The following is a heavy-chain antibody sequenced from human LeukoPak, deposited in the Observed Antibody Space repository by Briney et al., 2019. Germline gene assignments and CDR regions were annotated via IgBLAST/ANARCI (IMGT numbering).Heavy chain of an antibody. J-gene: IGHJ6*02. CDR2: ISSSSSYM. V-gene: IGHV3-21*01. CDR3: ARDGGSFSYNMDV. D-gene: IGHD1-26*01. CDR1: GFTFNSYS. Sequence: GGSLRLSCAASGFTFNSYSMNWVRQAPGKGLEWVSSISSSSSYMYYADSVKGRFTISRDNAKNSLYLQMNSLRAEDTAVYYCARDGGSFSYNMDVWGQGTTVTASS.